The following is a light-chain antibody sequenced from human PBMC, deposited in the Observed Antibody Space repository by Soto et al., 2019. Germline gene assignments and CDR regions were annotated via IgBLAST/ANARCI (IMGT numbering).Light chain of an antibody. V-gene: IGKV1-39*01. J-gene: IGKJ4*01. CDR1: QSISNY. CDR2: AAS. Sequence: DIQMTQSPSSLSASVGDRVTITCRASQSISNYLNWYQQKPGKAPDLLIYAASSLQSGVPSRFSGSGSGTDFTLTISSLQPEDFATYYCQQSYSTPPLTFGGGTKVETK. CDR3: QQSYSTPPLT.